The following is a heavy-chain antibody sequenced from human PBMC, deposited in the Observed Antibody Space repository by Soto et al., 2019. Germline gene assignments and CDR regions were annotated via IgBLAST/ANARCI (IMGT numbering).Heavy chain of an antibody. J-gene: IGHJ2*01. Sequence: GGSLRLSCAASVFTLSNFWMHWVRQVRGKGLVWVSRINDDGSRTKYADSVEGRLTISRDNAKNTLYLQMDSLRVDDTAVYYCVRDHHDYDFWSGNPRGYFDLWGRGTLVTVSS. V-gene: IGHV3-74*01. CDR1: VFTLSNFW. D-gene: IGHD3-3*01. CDR2: INDDGSRT. CDR3: VRDHHDYDFWSGNPRGYFDL.